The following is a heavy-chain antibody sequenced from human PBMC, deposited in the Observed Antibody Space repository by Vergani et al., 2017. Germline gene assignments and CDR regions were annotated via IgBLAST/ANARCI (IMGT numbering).Heavy chain of an antibody. Sequence: EVQLVESGGGLVKPGGSLRLSCAASGFTFSSYSMNWVRQAPGKGLEWVSSISSSSSYIYYADSVKGRFTISRDNAKNSLYLQMNSLRAEDTAVYYCARAFHGITGTPMDYWGQGTLVTVSS. CDR2: ISSSSSYI. D-gene: IGHD1-7*01. J-gene: IGHJ4*02. V-gene: IGHV3-21*01. CDR3: ARAFHGITGTPMDY. CDR1: GFTFSSYS.